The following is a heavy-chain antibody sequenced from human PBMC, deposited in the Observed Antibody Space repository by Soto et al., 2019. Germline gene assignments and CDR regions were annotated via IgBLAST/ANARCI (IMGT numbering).Heavy chain of an antibody. V-gene: IGHV1-69*13. CDR3: AREVTLASYSCEF. Sequence: SVKVSCKASGGTFNNYALSWVRQAPGQGLEWMGGIIPIFNSANYAQKFQGRVTITADDSTSTAYMELRSLRPDDTAVYYCAREVTLASYSCEFWGQGNLVSVSA. CDR1: GGTFNNYA. CDR2: IIPIFNSA. D-gene: IGHD5-12*01. J-gene: IGHJ4*02.